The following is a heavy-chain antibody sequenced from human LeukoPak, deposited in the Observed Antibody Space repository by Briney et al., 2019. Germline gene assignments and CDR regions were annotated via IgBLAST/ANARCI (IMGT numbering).Heavy chain of an antibody. CDR3: ARDRITMKVVPGSDAFDI. V-gene: IGHV1-46*01. CDR1: GYTFTSYY. CDR2: IDPSGGST. Sequence: ASVKVSCTASGYTFTSYYMYWVRQAPGQGPEWMGIIDPSGGSTSYAQNFQGRVTMTRDTSTTTVYMELGSLRSEDTAVYYCARDRITMKVVPGSDAFDIWGQGTMVTVSS. D-gene: IGHD3-22*01. J-gene: IGHJ3*02.